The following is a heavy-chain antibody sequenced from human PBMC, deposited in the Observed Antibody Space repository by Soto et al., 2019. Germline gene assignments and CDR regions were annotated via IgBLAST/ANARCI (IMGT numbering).Heavy chain of an antibody. CDR2: IIPIFGTA. D-gene: IGHD3-10*01. CDR1: GGTFSSYA. Sequence: QVQLVQSGAEVKKPGSSVKVSCKASGGTFSSYAISWVRQAPGQGLEWMGGIIPIFGTANYAQKFQGRVTITEDESTCTAYMELSSLRSEDTAVYYCATRGWVVRSYYCYYGMDVWGQGTTVTVSS. V-gene: IGHV1-69*12. CDR3: ATRGWVVRSYYCYYGMDV. J-gene: IGHJ6*02.